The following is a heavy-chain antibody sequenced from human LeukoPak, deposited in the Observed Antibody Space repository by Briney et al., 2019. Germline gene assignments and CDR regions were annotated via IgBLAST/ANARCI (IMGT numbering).Heavy chain of an antibody. CDR2: TYYRSKWYN. V-gene: IGHV6-1*01. D-gene: IGHD1-26*01. Sequence: SQTLSLTCAISGDSVSSNSAAWNWIRQSPSRGLEWLGRTYYRSKWYNDYAVSVKSRITINADTSKNQFSLKLSSVTAADTAVYYCARLMGAASEPTYYYYMDVWGKGTTVTVSS. J-gene: IGHJ6*03. CDR1: GDSVSSNSAA. CDR3: ARLMGAASEPTYYYYMDV.